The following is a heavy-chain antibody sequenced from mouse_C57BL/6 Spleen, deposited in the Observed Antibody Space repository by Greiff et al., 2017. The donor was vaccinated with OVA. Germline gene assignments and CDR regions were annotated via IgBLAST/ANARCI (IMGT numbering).Heavy chain of an antibody. CDR3: ARFYYGSSLGAMDY. CDR1: GYTFTSYW. D-gene: IGHD1-1*01. V-gene: IGHV1-69*01. Sequence: VQLQQPGAELVMPGASVKLSCKASGYTFTSYWMHWVKQRPGQGLEWIGEIDPSDSYTNYNQKFKGKSTLTVDKSSSTAYMQLSSLTSEDSAVYYCARFYYGSSLGAMDYWGQGTSVTVSS. CDR2: IDPSDSYT. J-gene: IGHJ4*01.